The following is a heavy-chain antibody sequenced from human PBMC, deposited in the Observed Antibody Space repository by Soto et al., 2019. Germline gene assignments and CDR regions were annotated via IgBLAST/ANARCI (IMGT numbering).Heavy chain of an antibody. CDR3: ARGPARDVYRWLLVAAYYFDY. J-gene: IGHJ4*02. Sequence: QVQLQQWGAGLLKPSETLSLTCAVYGGSFSGYYWSWIRQPPGKGLEWIGEINHSGSTNYNPSLKSRVTISVDTSKNQFSLKLSSVTAADTAVYYCARGPARDVYRWLLVAAYYFDYWGQGTLVTVSS. CDR1: GGSFSGYY. D-gene: IGHD5-12*01. V-gene: IGHV4-34*01. CDR2: INHSGST.